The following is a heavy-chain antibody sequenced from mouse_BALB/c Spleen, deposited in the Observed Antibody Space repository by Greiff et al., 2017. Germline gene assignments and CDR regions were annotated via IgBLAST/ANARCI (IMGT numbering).Heavy chain of an antibody. CDR3: ARESSYPYYFDY. CDR1: GFSLTSYG. D-gene: IGHD1-1*01. J-gene: IGHJ2*01. V-gene: IGHV2-4-1*01. CDR2: IWSGGST. Sequence: QVQLQQSGPGLVQPSQSLSITCTVSGFSLTSYGVHWVRQSPGKGLEWLGVIWSGGSTDYNAAFISRLSISKDNSKSQVFFKMNSLQADDTAIYYCARESSYPYYFDYWGQGTTLTVSS.